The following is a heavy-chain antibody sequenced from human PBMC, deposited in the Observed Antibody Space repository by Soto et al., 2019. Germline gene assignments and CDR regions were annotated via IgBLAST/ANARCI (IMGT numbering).Heavy chain of an antibody. CDR1: GFTFSSYA. V-gene: IGHV3-23*01. CDR3: AKDLYGYCSSTSCFSYYYYYMDV. Sequence: GGSLRLPCAASGFTFSSYAMSWIRQATGKGLEWVSAISGSGGSTYYADSVKGRFTISRDNSKNTLYLQMNSLRAEDTAVYYCAKDLYGYCSSTSCFSYYYYYMDVWGKGTTVTVSS. CDR2: ISGSGGST. D-gene: IGHD2-2*01. J-gene: IGHJ6*03.